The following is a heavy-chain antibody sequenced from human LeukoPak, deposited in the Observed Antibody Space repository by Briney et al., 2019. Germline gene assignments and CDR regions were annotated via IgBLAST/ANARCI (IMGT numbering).Heavy chain of an antibody. Sequence: GGALRLSCASSGFTFRRYGLHWLHQAPGKGLEGVAVISYDGSNKYYADSVKGRFTISRDNSKNTLYLQMNSLRAEDTAVYYCAKDRYGDFYYYYGMDVWGQGTTVTVSS. CDR1: GFTFRRYG. CDR2: ISYDGSNK. CDR3: AKDRYGDFYYYYGMDV. J-gene: IGHJ6*02. D-gene: IGHD4-17*01. V-gene: IGHV3-30*18.